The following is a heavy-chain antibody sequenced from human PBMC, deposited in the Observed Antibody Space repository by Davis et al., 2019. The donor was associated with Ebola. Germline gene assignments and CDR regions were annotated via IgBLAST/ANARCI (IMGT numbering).Heavy chain of an antibody. D-gene: IGHD5-12*01. CDR2: ISSSSSTL. CDR1: GFTFSRYS. J-gene: IGHJ4*02. CDR3: ARAVVDIVATPYFDY. V-gene: IGHV3-48*02. Sequence: GESLKIFCAASGFTFSRYSMNWVRQAPGKGLEWVSYISSSSSTLYYADSVKGRFTISRDNAKNSLYLQMNSLRDDDTAVYYCARAVVDIVATPYFDYWGQGTLVPVSS.